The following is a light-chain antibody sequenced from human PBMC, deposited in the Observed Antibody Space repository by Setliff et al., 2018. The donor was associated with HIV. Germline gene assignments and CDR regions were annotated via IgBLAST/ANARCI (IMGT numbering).Light chain of an antibody. V-gene: IGLV2-14*01. CDR1: SSDVGGYNY. CDR2: DVS. CDR3: SSYTSSNTFYV. J-gene: IGLJ1*01. Sequence: QSVLTQPASVSGSPGQSITISCTGTSSDVGGYNYVSWYQHHPGKAPKLMIYDVSNRPSGVSNRFSGSKSGNTASLTISGLQAEGEADYYCSSYTSSNTFYVFGTGTKVTVL.